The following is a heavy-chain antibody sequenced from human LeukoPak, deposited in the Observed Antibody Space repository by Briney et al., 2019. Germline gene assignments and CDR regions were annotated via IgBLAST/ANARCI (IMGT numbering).Heavy chain of an antibody. V-gene: IGHV1-2*02. D-gene: IGHD3-10*01. J-gene: IGHJ4*02. Sequence: ASVKVSCKASGYTFTGYYMHWVRQAPGQGLEWMGWINPNSGGTNYAQKFQGRVTITRNTSISTAYMELSSLRSEDTAVYYCARGRMVRGVIIRGYYFDYWGQGTLVTVSS. CDR3: ARGRMVRGVIIRGYYFDY. CDR1: GYTFTGYY. CDR2: INPNSGGT.